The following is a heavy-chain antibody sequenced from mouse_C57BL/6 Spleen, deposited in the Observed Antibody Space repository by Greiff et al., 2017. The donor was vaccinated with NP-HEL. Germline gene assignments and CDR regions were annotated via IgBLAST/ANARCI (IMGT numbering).Heavy chain of an antibody. D-gene: IGHD2-4*01. CDR1: GYTFTSYW. V-gene: IGHV1-64*01. CDR3: ARTIYYDYDEDAMDY. J-gene: IGHJ4*01. CDR2: IHPNSGST. Sequence: QVQLQQPGAELVKPGASVKLSCKASGYTFTSYWMHWVKQRPGQGLEWIGMIHPNSGSTNYNEKFKSKATLTVDKSSSTAYMQLSSLTSEDSAVYYGARTIYYDYDEDAMDYWGQGTSVTVSS.